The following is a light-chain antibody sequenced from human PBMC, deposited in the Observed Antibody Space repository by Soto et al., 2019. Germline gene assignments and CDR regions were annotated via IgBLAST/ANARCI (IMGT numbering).Light chain of an antibody. CDR1: GSDIGTYNL. J-gene: IGLJ2*01. CDR3: CSYADTDTLI. CDR2: VAT. Sequence: QSVLTQPASVSGSPGQSITISCTGTGSDIGTYNLVSWYQQHPGGVPKLIIYVATQRPLGVSNRFSGSKSGNTASLTISGLQAEDEADYYCCSYADTDTLIFGGGTKVTVL. V-gene: IGLV2-23*01.